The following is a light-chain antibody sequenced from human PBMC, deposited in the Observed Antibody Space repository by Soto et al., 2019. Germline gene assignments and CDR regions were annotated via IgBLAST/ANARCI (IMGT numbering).Light chain of an antibody. CDR2: GGS. CDR1: QSVSSSY. V-gene: IGKV3-20*01. Sequence: ERVLTQSPGTLSLSPGESATLSCRTSQSVSSSYLAWYQQKPGQAPRLLIYGGSNRATGVPDRFSGGGSGTDFTLTISRLEPEDFAVYYCQQHGRPRTFGQGTKVEMK. J-gene: IGKJ1*01. CDR3: QQHGRPRT.